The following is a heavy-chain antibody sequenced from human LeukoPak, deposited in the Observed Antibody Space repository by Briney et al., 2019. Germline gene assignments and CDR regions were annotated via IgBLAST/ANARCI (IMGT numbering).Heavy chain of an antibody. CDR2: IYYSGST. CDR3: ARVKYHLQNWFDP. Sequence: SETLSLTCTVSGGSISSYYWSWIRQHPGKGLEWIGYIYYSGSTYYNPSLKSRVTISVDTSKNQFSLKLSSVTAADTAVYYCARVKYHLQNWFDPWGQGTLVTVSS. CDR1: GGSISSYY. V-gene: IGHV4-59*06. J-gene: IGHJ5*02. D-gene: IGHD2-2*01.